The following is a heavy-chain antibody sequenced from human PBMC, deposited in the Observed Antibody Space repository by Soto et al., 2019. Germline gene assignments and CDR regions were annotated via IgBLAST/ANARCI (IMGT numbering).Heavy chain of an antibody. Sequence: PGGSLRLSCAASGFIVSSKYMSWVRQAPGKGLEWVSVIYSGGSTYYADSVKGRFTISRDNSKNTLYPQMNSLTAADTAVYYCARPAVANHYFDYWGQGTLVTVSS. V-gene: IGHV3-66*04. CDR3: ARPAVANHYFDY. CDR1: GFIVSSKY. CDR2: IYSGGST. J-gene: IGHJ4*02. D-gene: IGHD6-19*01.